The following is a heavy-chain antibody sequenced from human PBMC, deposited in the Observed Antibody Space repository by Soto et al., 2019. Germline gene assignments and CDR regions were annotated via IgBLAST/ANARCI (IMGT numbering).Heavy chain of an antibody. Sequence: HPGGSLRLSCAASGFTVSSNYMSWVRQAPGKGLEWVSVIYSGGSTYYADSVKGRFTISRDNSKNTLYLQMNSLRAEDTAVYYCARVDYGDYVGAFDIWGQGTMVTVSS. V-gene: IGHV3-66*01. CDR3: ARVDYGDYVGAFDI. CDR2: IYSGGST. CDR1: GFTVSSNY. D-gene: IGHD4-17*01. J-gene: IGHJ3*02.